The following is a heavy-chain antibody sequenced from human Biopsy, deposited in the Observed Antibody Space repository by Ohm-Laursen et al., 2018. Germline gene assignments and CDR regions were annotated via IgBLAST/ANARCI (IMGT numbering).Heavy chain of an antibody. D-gene: IGHD3-16*02. V-gene: IGHV3-48*03. CDR3: ARSYFWGSYRSPYFDS. J-gene: IGHJ4*02. CDR2: ISFTGTSS. CDR1: GFTFSAYE. Sequence: SLRLSCAASGFTFSAYEMNWVRQAPGKGLEWVSYISFTGTSSYYADSVKGRLTISRDNAKNSLHLQMSSLRAEDTAVYYCARSYFWGSYRSPYFDSWGQGTLVAVSS.